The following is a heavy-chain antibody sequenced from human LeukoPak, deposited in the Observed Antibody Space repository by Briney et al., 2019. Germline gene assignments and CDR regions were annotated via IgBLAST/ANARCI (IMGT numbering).Heavy chain of an antibody. Sequence: SGTLSLTCAVSGGSISSSNWWSWVRQPPGKGLEWIGEIYHSGSTNYNPSLKSRVTISVDTSKNQFSLKLSSVTAADTAVYYCARAAPLLELRRTYYYYYYMDVWGKGTTVTVSS. D-gene: IGHD1-7*01. CDR1: GGSISSSNW. J-gene: IGHJ6*03. CDR2: IYHSGST. CDR3: ARAAPLLELRRTYYYYYYMDV. V-gene: IGHV4-4*02.